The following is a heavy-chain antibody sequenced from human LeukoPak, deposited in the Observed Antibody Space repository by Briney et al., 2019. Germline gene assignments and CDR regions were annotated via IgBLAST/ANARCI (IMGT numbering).Heavy chain of an antibody. D-gene: IGHD2-15*01. CDR3: AKSSVFLVEPLPL. Sequence: PGGSLRLSCTASGFSFERYAMSWVRQAPGKGLEWVSVISGSGYSTYYGDSVKGRFTISRDNSNNTLFLQMKSLRAEDTAVYYCAKSSVFLVEPLPLWGQGTRVTVSS. J-gene: IGHJ4*02. CDR1: GFSFERYA. V-gene: IGHV3-23*01. CDR2: ISGSGYST.